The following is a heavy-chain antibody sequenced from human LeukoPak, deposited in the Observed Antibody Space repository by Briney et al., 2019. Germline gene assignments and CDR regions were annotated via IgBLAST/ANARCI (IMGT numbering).Heavy chain of an antibody. Sequence: VKVSCKPSGYTVTKYLIHWVRQAPGQGLEWVGTINPNGDATNYAPRLQGRLTLTQDTSTSTVYMELRGLTPDDTAVYYCARPLFCAFDNCGYWLDPWGPGTLVTVSS. CDR3: ARPLFCAFDNCGYWLDP. J-gene: IGHJ5*02. D-gene: IGHD1-20*01. V-gene: IGHV1-46*01. CDR2: INPNGDAT. CDR1: GYTVTKYL.